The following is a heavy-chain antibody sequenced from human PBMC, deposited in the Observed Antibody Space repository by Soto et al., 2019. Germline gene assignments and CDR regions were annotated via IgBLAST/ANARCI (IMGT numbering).Heavy chain of an antibody. CDR1: GDSISSSRYH. CDR3: PRHHTTLYYYYYMDV. CDR2: IYYSGST. J-gene: IGHJ6*03. Sequence: SETLSLTCTVSGDSISSSRYHWGWIRQPPGKGLEWIGTIYYSGSTYYNPSLNSRVTISVDTSKNQFALKLSSVTAADTAVYYCPRHHTTLYYYYYMDVWGKGTTVTVSS. D-gene: IGHD1-1*01. V-gene: IGHV4-39*01.